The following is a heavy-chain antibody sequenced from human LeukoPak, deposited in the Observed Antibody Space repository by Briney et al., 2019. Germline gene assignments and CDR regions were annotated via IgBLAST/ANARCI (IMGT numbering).Heavy chain of an antibody. D-gene: IGHD3-3*01. CDR2: IYYSGST. Sequence: PSETLSLTCTVSGGSISSYYWSWIRQPPGKGLEWIGYIYYSGSTNDNPSLKSRVTISVDTSKNQFSLKLSSVTAADTAVYYCARSFRGYYPGAFDIWGQGTMVTVSS. V-gene: IGHV4-59*01. CDR1: GGSISSYY. J-gene: IGHJ3*02. CDR3: ARSFRGYYPGAFDI.